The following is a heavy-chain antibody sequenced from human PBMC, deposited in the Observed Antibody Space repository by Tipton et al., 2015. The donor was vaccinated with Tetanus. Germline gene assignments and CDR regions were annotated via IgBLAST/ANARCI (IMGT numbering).Heavy chain of an antibody. CDR2: LKHDATEE. V-gene: IGHV3-7*01. D-gene: IGHD1-14*01. Sequence: GSLRLSCAVSGFAFSSYLMTWVRQAPGKGLELVASLKHDATEEYYVDSVKGRFAISRDNARNLLFLQMNGLRVEDTAVYYCARDVTGTASGRRWGQGTLVTVSS. CDR1: GFAFSSYL. CDR3: ARDVTGTASGRR. J-gene: IGHJ4*02.